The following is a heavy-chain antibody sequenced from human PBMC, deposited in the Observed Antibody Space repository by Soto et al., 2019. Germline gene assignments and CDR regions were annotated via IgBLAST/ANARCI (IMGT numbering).Heavy chain of an antibody. Sequence: GGSLRLSCAASGFTFSSYSMNWVRQAPGKGLEWVSYISSSSSTIYYADSVKGRFTISRDNAKNSLYLQMNSLRDEDTAVYYCARGTDNWNYEGLLDYYGMDVWGQGTTVTVSS. CDR1: GFTFSSYS. J-gene: IGHJ6*02. D-gene: IGHD1-7*01. CDR3: ARGTDNWNYEGLLDYYGMDV. V-gene: IGHV3-48*02. CDR2: ISSSSSTI.